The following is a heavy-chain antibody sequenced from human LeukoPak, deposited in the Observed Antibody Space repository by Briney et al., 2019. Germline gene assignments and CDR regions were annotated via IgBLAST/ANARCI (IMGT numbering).Heavy chain of an antibody. V-gene: IGHV4-61*02. J-gene: IGHJ4*02. CDR3: ARDRGYDFDY. D-gene: IGHD5-12*01. CDR2: IYTSGST. CDR1: GGSISSGSYY. Sequence: PSETLSLTCTVSGGSISSGSYYWSWIRQPAGKGLEWLGRIYTSGSTNYNPSLKSRVTMSVDTSKNQFSLKLSSVTAADTAVYYCARDRGYDFDYWGQGTLVTVSS.